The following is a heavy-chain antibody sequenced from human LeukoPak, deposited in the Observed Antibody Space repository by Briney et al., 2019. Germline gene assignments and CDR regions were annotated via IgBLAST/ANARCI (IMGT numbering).Heavy chain of an antibody. J-gene: IGHJ4*02. V-gene: IGHV4-61*08. Sequence: SETLSLTCTVSGGSISSGDYYWSWIRQPPGKGLEWIGYIYYSGSTNYNPSLKSRVTISVDTSKNQFSLKLSSVTAADTAVYYCARGYSSGWYLSYWGQGTLVTVSS. CDR1: GGSISSGDYY. CDR3: ARGYSSGWYLSY. CDR2: IYYSGST. D-gene: IGHD6-19*01.